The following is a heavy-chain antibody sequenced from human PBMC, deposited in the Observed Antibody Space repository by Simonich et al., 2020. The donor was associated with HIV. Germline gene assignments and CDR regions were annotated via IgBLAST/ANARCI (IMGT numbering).Heavy chain of an antibody. CDR3: ARRHPTTVTTPYFDY. CDR2: INHSGST. CDR1: GGSFSGYY. Sequence: QVQLQQWGAGLLKPSETLSLTCAGYGGSFSGYYWSWIRQPQGKGLEWMGEINHSGSTNYNPSLKIRVTISVDTSNNQFSLKLSSVTAADTAVYYCARRHPTTVTTPYFDYWGQGTLVTVSS. V-gene: IGHV4-34*01. D-gene: IGHD4-17*01. J-gene: IGHJ4*02.